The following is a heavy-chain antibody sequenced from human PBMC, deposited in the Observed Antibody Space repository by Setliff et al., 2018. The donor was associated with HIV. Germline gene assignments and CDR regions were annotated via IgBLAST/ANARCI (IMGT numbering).Heavy chain of an antibody. D-gene: IGHD4-4*01. CDR2: IYTSGST. J-gene: IGHJ4*02. V-gene: IGHV4-61*09. CDR1: GGSISSGSYY. CDR3: AAFFVTPMTTQDF. Sequence: PSETLSLTCTVSGGSISSGSYYWSWIRQPAGKGLEWIGHIYTSGSTNYNPSLRSRVSVSRDMSSNQFSLRLSSVTAADAAVYYCAAFFVTPMTTQDFWGQGTLVTVSS.